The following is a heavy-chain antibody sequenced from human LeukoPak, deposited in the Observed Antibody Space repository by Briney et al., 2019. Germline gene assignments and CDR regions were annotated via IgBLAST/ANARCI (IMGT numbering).Heavy chain of an antibody. V-gene: IGHV3-66*02. CDR1: GFTVSNDY. Sequence: RGSLRLSCAASGFTVSNDYMAWVRQAPGRGLEWVSLIYGDGTTFYTDSVKGRFTISRDNFKNTLYLQMSSLRPEDTALYYCARDRAGAQSWVALDPWGQGTLVTVSS. CDR2: IYGDGTT. CDR3: ARDRAGAQSWVALDP. D-gene: IGHD3-10*01. J-gene: IGHJ5*02.